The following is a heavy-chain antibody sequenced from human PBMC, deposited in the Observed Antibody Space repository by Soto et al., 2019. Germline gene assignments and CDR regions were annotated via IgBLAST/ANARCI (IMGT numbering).Heavy chain of an antibody. CDR2: VDWNSGTI. CDR3: AKVRWREDNDAFDI. D-gene: IGHD2-15*01. CDR1: GFMFDDYA. V-gene: IGHV3-9*01. J-gene: IGHJ3*02. Sequence: EVQLVESGGGLVQPGRSLRLSCAVSGFMFDDYAMHWVRQAPGKGLEWVSGVDWNSGTIVYADSVKGRFTISRDNAKNSLYLQMNSLRAEDTALYYCAKVRWREDNDAFDIWGQGTMVTVSS.